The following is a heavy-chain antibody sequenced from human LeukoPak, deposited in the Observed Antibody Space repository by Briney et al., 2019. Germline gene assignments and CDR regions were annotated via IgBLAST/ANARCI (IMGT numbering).Heavy chain of an antibody. J-gene: IGHJ4*02. CDR3: ARGTYSGTYLVY. D-gene: IGHD1-26*01. CDR1: GFTFSSYG. V-gene: IGHV3-30*03. CDR2: ISYDGSNK. Sequence: GGSLRLSCAASGFTFSSYGMHWVRQAPGKGLEWVAVISYDGSNKYYADSVKGRFTISRDNSKNALYLQMNSLRAEDTAVYYCARGTYSGTYLVYWGQGTLVTVSS.